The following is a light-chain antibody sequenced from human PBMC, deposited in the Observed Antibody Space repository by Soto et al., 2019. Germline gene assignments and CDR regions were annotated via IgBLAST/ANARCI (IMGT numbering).Light chain of an antibody. Sequence: DIQVTQSPSTLSASVGDRVTITCRASQPISTWLAWYQEKPGKAPKLLIYDASSLESGVPSRSSGSGSGTEYTLTISSLQPDDFATYYCQQYNSYSWTFGQGTKVDIK. CDR3: QQYNSYSWT. CDR1: QPISTW. J-gene: IGKJ1*01. CDR2: DAS. V-gene: IGKV1-5*01.